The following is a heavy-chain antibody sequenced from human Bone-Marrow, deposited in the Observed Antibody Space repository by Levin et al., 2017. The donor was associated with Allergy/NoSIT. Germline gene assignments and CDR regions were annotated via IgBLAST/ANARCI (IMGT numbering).Heavy chain of an antibody. V-gene: IGHV1-2*02. CDR1: GYTFTDYF. CDR3: ARISSAAFDM. Sequence: GESLKISCKASGYTFTDYFIHWVRLAPGQGLKWMGWINPNSGDTDSSQNFQGTVTMTRDTSISTAYMEVTSLTSNDTALYYCARISSAAFDMWGQGTVVTVSS. J-gene: IGHJ3*02. CDR2: INPNSGDT. D-gene: IGHD6-19*01.